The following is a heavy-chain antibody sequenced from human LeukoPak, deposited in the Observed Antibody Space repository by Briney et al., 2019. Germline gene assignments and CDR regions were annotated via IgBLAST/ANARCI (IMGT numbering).Heavy chain of an antibody. J-gene: IGHJ4*02. CDR3: ARGVYSGYDFGFDY. D-gene: IGHD5-12*01. V-gene: IGHV4-30-2*01. CDR1: GGSISSGGYS. CDR2: IYHSGST. Sequence: SQTLSLTCAVSGGSISSGGYSWSWIRQPPGKGLEWIGYIYHSGSTYYNPSLKSRVTISVDRSKNQYSLKLSSVTAADTAVYYCARGVYSGYDFGFDYWGQGTLVTVSS.